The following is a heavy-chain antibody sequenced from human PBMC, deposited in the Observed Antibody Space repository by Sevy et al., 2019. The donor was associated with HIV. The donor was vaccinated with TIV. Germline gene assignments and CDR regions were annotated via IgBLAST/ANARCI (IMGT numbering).Heavy chain of an antibody. D-gene: IGHD5-18*01. CDR1: GFTFSSYA. J-gene: IGHJ4*02. V-gene: IGHV3-23*01. Sequence: GGSLRLSCAASGFTFSSYAMSWVRQAPGKGLEWVSAISGSGGSTYYADSMKGRFTISRDNSKNTLYLQMNSLRAEDTAVYYCAKELPDTAMARTPVPFDYWGQGTLVTVSS. CDR3: AKELPDTAMARTPVPFDY. CDR2: ISGSGGST.